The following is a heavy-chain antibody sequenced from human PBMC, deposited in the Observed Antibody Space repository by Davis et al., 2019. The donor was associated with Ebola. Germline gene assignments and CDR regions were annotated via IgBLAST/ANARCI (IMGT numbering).Heavy chain of an antibody. Sequence: GESLKISCSASGFIFSSYVMSWVRLAPGKGLEWVSTYGTSADTYYADSVKGRFTISRDNSKNTLYLQMNGLRVEDTAIYYCAKDNRNIWSEVWGQGTHVTVSS. CDR1: GFIFSSYV. V-gene: IGHV3-23*01. D-gene: IGHD2/OR15-2a*01. J-gene: IGHJ3*01. CDR3: AKDNRNIWSEV. CDR2: GTSADT.